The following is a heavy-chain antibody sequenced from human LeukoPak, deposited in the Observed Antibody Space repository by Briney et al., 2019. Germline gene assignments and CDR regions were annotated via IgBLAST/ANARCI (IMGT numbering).Heavy chain of an antibody. V-gene: IGHV3-11*04. CDR3: ARGQQWLKDY. D-gene: IGHD6-19*01. Sequence: GGSLRLSCAASGFTFSDYYMSWIRQAPGKGLEWVSYISSSGSTIYYADSVKGRFTMSRDNAKNTLYLQMNSLRAEDSAMYYCARGQQWLKDYWGQGTLVTVSS. CDR1: GFTFSDYY. CDR2: ISSSGSTI. J-gene: IGHJ4*02.